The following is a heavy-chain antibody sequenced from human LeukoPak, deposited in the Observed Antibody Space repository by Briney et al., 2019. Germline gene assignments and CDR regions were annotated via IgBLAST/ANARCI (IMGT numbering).Heavy chain of an antibody. J-gene: IGHJ4*02. V-gene: IGHV4-59*01. CDR3: ARCLGELSFDY. Sequence: SETLSLTCTVSGGSISSYYWSWIRQPPGKGLEWIGYIYYSGSTNHNPSLKSRVTISVDTSKNQFSLKLSSVTAADTAVYYCARCLGELSFDYWGQGTLVTVSS. CDR1: GGSISSYY. CDR2: IYYSGST. D-gene: IGHD3-16*02.